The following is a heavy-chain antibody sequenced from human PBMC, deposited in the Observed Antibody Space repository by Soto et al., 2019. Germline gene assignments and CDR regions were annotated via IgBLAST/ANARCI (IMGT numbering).Heavy chain of an antibody. J-gene: IGHJ3*02. D-gene: IGHD2-2*01. CDR3: ARGPDIVVVPAAMENDAFDI. V-gene: IGHV1-8*01. Sequence: PLKLYCKTSLYTFTRYHINWLRQATGQGLEWMGWMNPNSGNTGYAQKFQGRVTMTRNTSISTAYMELSSLRSEDTAVYYCARGPDIVVVPAAMENDAFDIWGQGTMVTVSS. CDR1: LYTFTRYH. CDR2: MNPNSGNT.